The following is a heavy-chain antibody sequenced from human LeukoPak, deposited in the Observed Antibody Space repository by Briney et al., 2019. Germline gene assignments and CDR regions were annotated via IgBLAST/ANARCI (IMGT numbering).Heavy chain of an antibody. CDR2: ISAYNGKT. J-gene: IGHJ4*02. D-gene: IGHD3-3*01. V-gene: IGHV1-18*01. Sequence: ASVKVSCKASGYTFSNYGITWVRQAPGQGLEWMGWISAYNGKTNYAQKLQGRVTMTTDTSTSTAYMELRSLRSDDTAVYYCARDRVELHDFWSGYYPIKFDYWGQGTLVTVSS. CDR3: ARDRVELHDFWSGYYPIKFDY. CDR1: GYTFSNYG.